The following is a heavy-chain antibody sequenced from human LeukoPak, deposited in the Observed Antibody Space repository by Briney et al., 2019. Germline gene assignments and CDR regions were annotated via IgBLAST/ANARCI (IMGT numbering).Heavy chain of an antibody. CDR3: ARLGTYWSNYYFEY. J-gene: IGHJ4*02. CDR1: GYSFTTYW. Sequence: GESLKISCQGSGYSFTTYWIGWVRQMPGKGLECMGIIYPGDSDTRYSPSFQGQVTISADKSINTAYLQWSSLKASDTAMYYCARLGTYWSNYYFEYWGEGTLVTVSS. D-gene: IGHD3-10*01. V-gene: IGHV5-51*01. CDR2: IYPGDSDT.